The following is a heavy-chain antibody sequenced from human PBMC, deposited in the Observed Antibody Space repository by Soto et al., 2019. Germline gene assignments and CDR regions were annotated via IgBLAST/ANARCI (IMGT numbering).Heavy chain of an antibody. CDR1: GYAFSKYG. CDR3: ASAYDSGFDP. V-gene: IGHV1-18*04. Sequence: QLQLVQSGAEVERPGASVRVSCKAYGYAFSKYGISWIRQAPGQGLEWMGWIRPDTGDTNYAQKFQGRVTMTTDTSSNTAYMELRSLRSDDTAMYYCASAYDSGFDPWGQGTLVSVPS. CDR2: IRPDTGDT. J-gene: IGHJ5*02. D-gene: IGHD5-12*01.